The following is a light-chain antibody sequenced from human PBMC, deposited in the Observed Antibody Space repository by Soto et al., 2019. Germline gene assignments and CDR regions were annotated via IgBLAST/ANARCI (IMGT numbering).Light chain of an antibody. Sequence: DVVMPQCPLSLSVTPGVPVSISCRSCQRLLNSIGRNYLDWYLQKPGQPPQHLTSLGSNRASGGPDKFSGSESGTDFTLKISRVEADDVGVYYYMQALQSPRTFGQGTKLEIK. V-gene: IGKV2-28*01. CDR3: MQALQSPRT. J-gene: IGKJ2*01. CDR1: QRLLNSIGRNY. CDR2: LGS.